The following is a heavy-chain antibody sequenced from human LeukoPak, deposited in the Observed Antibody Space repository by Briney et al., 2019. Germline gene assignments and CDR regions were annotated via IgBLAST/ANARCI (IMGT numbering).Heavy chain of an antibody. J-gene: IGHJ4*02. Sequence: SETLSLTCTLSVGSISRDYWSWIRQPAGKGLEWIGRFSTRGSTNYNPSLKSRATLSVDTSKNQFSLQLSFVTAADTAVYYCAREWDYWGQGTLVTVSS. V-gene: IGHV4-4*07. CDR1: VGSISRDY. CDR3: AREWDY. CDR2: FSTRGST.